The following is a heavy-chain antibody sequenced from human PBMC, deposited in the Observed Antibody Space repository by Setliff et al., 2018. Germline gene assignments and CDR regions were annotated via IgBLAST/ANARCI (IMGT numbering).Heavy chain of an antibody. CDR1: GGTFSSYA. CDR3: ARAPRTYCSSTSCYKDAFDI. J-gene: IGHJ3*02. CDR2: IIPILGIA. D-gene: IGHD2-2*02. V-gene: IGHV1-69*10. Sequence: SVKVSCKASGGTFSSYAISWVRQAPGQGLEWMGGIIPILGIANYAQKFQGRVTITADESISTAYMELSSLRSEDTAVYYCARAPRTYCSSTSCYKDAFDIWGQGTMVTVSS.